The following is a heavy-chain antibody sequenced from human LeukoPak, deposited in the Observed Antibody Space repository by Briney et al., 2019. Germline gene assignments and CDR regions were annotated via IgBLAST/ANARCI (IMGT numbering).Heavy chain of an antibody. CDR3: AKGDSSGWGGYFDY. CDR1: GFTFSSYA. V-gene: IGHV3-23*01. Sequence: GGALRLSWAGSGFTFSSYAMRWVREAPGQGLECGSAFRGSGGSTYYADSVNGRFTISRDNSKNTLYLQMNSLRAEDTAVYYCAKGDSSGWGGYFDYWGQGTLVTVSS. CDR2: FRGSGGST. J-gene: IGHJ4*02. D-gene: IGHD6-19*01.